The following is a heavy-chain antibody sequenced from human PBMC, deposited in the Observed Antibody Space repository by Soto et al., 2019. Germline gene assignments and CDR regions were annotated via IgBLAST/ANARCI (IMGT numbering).Heavy chain of an antibody. CDR1: GGSFSGYY. V-gene: IGHV4-34*01. CDR3: ARVIFGGGSFDY. J-gene: IGHJ4*02. D-gene: IGHD2-15*01. Sequence: SETLSLTCAVYGGSFSGYYWSWIRQPPGKGLEWIGEINHSGSTNYNPSLKSRVTISVDTSKNQFSLKLSSVTAADTAVYYCARVIFGGGSFDYWGQGTLVTVSS. CDR2: INHSGST.